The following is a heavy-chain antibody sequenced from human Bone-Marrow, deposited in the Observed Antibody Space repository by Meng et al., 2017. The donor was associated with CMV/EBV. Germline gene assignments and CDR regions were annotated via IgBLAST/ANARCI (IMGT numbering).Heavy chain of an antibody. CDR1: GFTFSSYG. Sequence: GGSLRLSCAASGFTFSSYGMHWVRQAPGKGLEWVAFIRYDGSNKYYADSVKGRFTISRDNSKNTLYLQMNSLRAEYTAVYYCARSRKGERGSYFDYWGQGTLVTVSS. D-gene: IGHD1-26*01. V-gene: IGHV3-30*02. J-gene: IGHJ4*02. CDR3: ARSRKGERGSYFDY. CDR2: IRYDGSNK.